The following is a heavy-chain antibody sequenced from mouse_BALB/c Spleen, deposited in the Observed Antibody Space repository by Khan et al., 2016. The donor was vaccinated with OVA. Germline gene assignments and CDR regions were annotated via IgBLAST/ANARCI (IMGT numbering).Heavy chain of an antibody. J-gene: IGHJ1*01. D-gene: IGHD3-1*01. CDR3: TRWATWVFDV. CDR2: IYPGVGYI. V-gene: IGHV1-63*02. Sequence: QVQLQQSGAELVRPGTSVKISCKASGYTFTNYWLGWVKQRPGHGLEWIGDIYPGVGYINYNEKFKGRAKLTAGTSSRTAYIQIRSLTTEDSAVYCCTRWATWVFDVWGAGTTVTVSS. CDR1: GYTFTNYW.